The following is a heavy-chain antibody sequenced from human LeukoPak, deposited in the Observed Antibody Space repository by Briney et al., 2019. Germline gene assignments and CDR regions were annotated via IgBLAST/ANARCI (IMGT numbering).Heavy chain of an antibody. CDR1: GFTFSSYW. CDR2: IKQDGSEK. CDR3: AREVAWPSITMIVVGPYYFDY. Sequence: GGSLRLSCAASGFTFSSYWMSWVRQAPGKGLEWVANIKQDGSEKYYVDSVKGRFTISRDNAKNSLYLQMNSLRAEDTAVYYCAREVAWPSITMIVVGPYYFDYWGLGTLVTVSS. J-gene: IGHJ4*02. V-gene: IGHV3-7*01. D-gene: IGHD3-22*01.